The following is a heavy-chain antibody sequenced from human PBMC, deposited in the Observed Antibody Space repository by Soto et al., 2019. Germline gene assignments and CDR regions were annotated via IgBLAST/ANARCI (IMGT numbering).Heavy chain of an antibody. CDR1: GFTVGYYW. Sequence: GGSMSLSCAAYGFTVGYYWMRWVRQALGKGLEWLATIKLDASEKTYVHAVKAGVTLSRDNAKNSLYLQMGSLSVEDTAVYYCSRDSGYGSGVSVNHYLEDWVHGTLVTVSS. J-gene: IGHJ4*01. CDR3: SRDSGYGSGVSVNHYLED. CDR2: IKLDASEK. D-gene: IGHD3-10*01. V-gene: IGHV3-7*03.